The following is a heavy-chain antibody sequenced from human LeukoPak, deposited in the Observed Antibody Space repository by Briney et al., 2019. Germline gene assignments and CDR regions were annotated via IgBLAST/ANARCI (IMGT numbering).Heavy chain of an antibody. Sequence: SETLPLTCTVSGGSISSSSYYWGWIRQPPGKGLEWIGSIYYSGSTYYNPSLKSRVTISVDTSKNQFSLKLSSVTAADTAVYYCARDSSGWYLFDYWGQGTLVTVSS. D-gene: IGHD6-19*01. CDR3: ARDSSGWYLFDY. V-gene: IGHV4-39*02. CDR1: GGSISSSSYY. J-gene: IGHJ4*02. CDR2: IYYSGST.